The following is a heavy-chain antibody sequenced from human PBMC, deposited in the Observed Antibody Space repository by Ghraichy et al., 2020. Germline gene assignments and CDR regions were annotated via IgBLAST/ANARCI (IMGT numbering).Heavy chain of an antibody. CDR2: INHSGST. J-gene: IGHJ2*01. CDR3: ARGWAHCSSTSCYGTLHWYFDL. D-gene: IGHD2-2*01. CDR1: GGSFSGYY. Sequence: SETLSLTCAVYGGSFSGYYWSWIRQPPGKGLEWIGEINHSGSTNYNPSLKSRVTISVDTSKNQFSLKLSSVTAADTAVYYCARGWAHCSSTSCYGTLHWYFDLWGRGTLVTVSS. V-gene: IGHV4-34*01.